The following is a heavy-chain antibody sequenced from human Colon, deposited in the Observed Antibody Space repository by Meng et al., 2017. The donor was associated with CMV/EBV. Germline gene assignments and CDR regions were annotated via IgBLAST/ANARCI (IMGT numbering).Heavy chain of an antibody. D-gene: IGHD1-14*01. V-gene: IGHV3-9*01. CDR2: INWSGEMV. CDR1: GFKFDDSA. J-gene: IGHJ4*02. CDR3: VKAQTTTQSNYFGD. Sequence: GGSLRLSCAASGFKFDDSALHWVRQAPGKGLEWVSGINWSGEMVTYSDSVKGRFIVSRDNAKNSLSLQMNSLRPEDTALYYCVKAQTTTQSNYFGDWGQGTLVTVSS.